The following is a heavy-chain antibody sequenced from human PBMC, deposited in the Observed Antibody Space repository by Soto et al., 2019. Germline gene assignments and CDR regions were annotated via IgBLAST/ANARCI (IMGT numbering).Heavy chain of an antibody. Sequence: PGGSLRLSCRGSGFMFSTYLMSWVRQAPGKGLEWVANIRQGGNEKFYVDSVKGRFTISRDNAKKSLYLQMNSLRAEDTAVYYCVGALTYEVPYYYYGMDVWGQGTTVTVSS. CDR3: VGALTYEVPYYYYGMDV. CDR2: IRQGGNEK. CDR1: GFMFSTYL. V-gene: IGHV3-7*01. J-gene: IGHJ6*02. D-gene: IGHD3-16*01.